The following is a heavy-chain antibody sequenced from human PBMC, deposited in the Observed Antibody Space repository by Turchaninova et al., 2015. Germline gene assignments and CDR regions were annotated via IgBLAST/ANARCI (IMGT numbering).Heavy chain of an antibody. Sequence: QVQLQESGPGLVKPSETLSLTCTVSGGSISSYYWSWVRQPPGKGLVWIGLFYYSGSPNYNPSPKIRVTISVDTAMDQFSLNLSSVTAADTAAYYCAREAAGAIDSWGQGTMVTVSS. J-gene: IGHJ3*02. CDR2: FYYSGSP. CDR1: GGSISSYY. D-gene: IGHD6-25*01. CDR3: AREAAGAIDS. V-gene: IGHV4-59*01.